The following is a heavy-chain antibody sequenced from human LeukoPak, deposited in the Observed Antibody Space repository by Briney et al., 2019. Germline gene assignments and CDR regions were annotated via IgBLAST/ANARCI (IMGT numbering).Heavy chain of an antibody. D-gene: IGHD5-18*01. CDR1: GGSFSGYY. CDR3: ASSTAMDYFDY. CDR2: INHSGST. J-gene: IGHJ4*02. Sequence: SETLSLTCAVYGGSFSGYYWSWIRQPPGKGLEWMGEINHSGSTNYNPSLKSRVTISVDTSKNQFSLKLSSVTAADTAVYYCASSTAMDYFDYWGQGTLVTVSS. V-gene: IGHV4-34*01.